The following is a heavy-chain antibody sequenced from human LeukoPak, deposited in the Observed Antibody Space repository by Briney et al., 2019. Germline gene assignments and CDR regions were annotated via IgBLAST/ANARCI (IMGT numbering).Heavy chain of an antibody. CDR1: GFTFRTYS. V-gene: IGHV3-21*01. J-gene: IGHJ3*02. D-gene: IGHD6-19*01. CDR3: ARGLDSSGWFAAFDI. Sequence: PGGSLRLSCAASGFTFRTYSMNWVRQAPGKGLEWVSSISGSGDYIYYADSLKGRFTLSRDNAKNSLFLQLNRLRAEDTAVYYCARGLDSSGWFAAFDIWGQGTMVTVSS. CDR2: ISGSGDYI.